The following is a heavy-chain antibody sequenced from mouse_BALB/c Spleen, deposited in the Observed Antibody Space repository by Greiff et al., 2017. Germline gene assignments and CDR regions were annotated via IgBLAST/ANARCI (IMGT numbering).Heavy chain of an antibody. CDR3: ARNYRYDGGFYAMDY. CDR2: IYPGGGYT. Sequence: VQLQQSGAELVRPGTSVKISCKASGYTFTNYWLGWVKQRPGHGLEWIGDIYPGGGYTNYNEKFKGKATLTADTSSSTAYMQLSSLTSEDSAVYFCARNYRYDGGFYAMDYWGQGTSVTVSS. D-gene: IGHD2-14*01. CDR1: GYTFTNYW. V-gene: IGHV1-63*02. J-gene: IGHJ4*01.